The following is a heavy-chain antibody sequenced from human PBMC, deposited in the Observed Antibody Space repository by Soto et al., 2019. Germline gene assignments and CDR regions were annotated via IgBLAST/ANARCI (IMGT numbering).Heavy chain of an antibody. V-gene: IGHV1-69*01. CDR3: ARGARYYDSSGYFAYDAFDI. D-gene: IGHD3-22*01. CDR2: IIPIFGTA. CDR1: GGTFSSYA. J-gene: IGHJ3*02. Sequence: QVQLVQSGAEVKKPGSSVKVSCKASGGTFSSYAISWVRQAPGQGLEWMGGIIPIFGTANYAQKVQGRVTITADESTSTAYMELSSLRSEDTAVYYCARGARYYDSSGYFAYDAFDIWGQGTMVTVSS.